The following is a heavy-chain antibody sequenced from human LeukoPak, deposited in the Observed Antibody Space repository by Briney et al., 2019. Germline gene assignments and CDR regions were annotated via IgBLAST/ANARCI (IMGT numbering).Heavy chain of an antibody. V-gene: IGHV4-30-4*01. CDR3: TRAGGIYVLGSDSKIPDAFYI. CDR2: IYYSGST. J-gene: IGHJ3*02. CDR1: GGSISSGDYY. Sequence: PSQTLSLTCTVSGGSISSGDYYWGWIRQPPGRGLEWIVYIYYSGSTYYNPSLNSRVTISVNTSKTQFSLKMSSVTASDTAVYYCTRAGGIYVLGSDSKIPDAFYISGQGRIVSLSS. D-gene: IGHD3-10*01.